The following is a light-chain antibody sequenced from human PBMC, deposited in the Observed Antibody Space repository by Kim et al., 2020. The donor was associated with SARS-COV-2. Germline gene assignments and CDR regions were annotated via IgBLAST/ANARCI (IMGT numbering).Light chain of an antibody. J-gene: IGKJ5*01. CDR3: QQGGT. Sequence: TRSLAPGERATLSCRASQSVSSSYLAWYQQKPGQAPRLLIYGASSRATGIPDRFSGSGSGTDFTLTISRLEPEDFAVYYCQQGGTFGQGTRLEIK. CDR2: GAS. V-gene: IGKV3-20*01. CDR1: QSVSSSY.